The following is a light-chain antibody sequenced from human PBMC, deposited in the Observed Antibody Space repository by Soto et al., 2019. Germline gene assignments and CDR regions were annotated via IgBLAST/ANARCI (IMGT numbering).Light chain of an antibody. CDR3: TSYRGSGNFEI. J-gene: IGLJ2*01. Sequence: QSALTQPASVSGSPGQSITISCTGTSSDIDVYNYVSWYQQHPGKAPKLMIYDVTNRPSGISNRFSGSKSGNTASLTISGLQAEDEADYHCTSYRGSGNFEIFGGGTKLTVL. V-gene: IGLV2-14*03. CDR2: DVT. CDR1: SSDIDVYNY.